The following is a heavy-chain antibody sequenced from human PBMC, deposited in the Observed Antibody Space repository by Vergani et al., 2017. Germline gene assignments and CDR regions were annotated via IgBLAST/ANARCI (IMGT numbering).Heavy chain of an antibody. CDR1: GFTFNSYA. Sequence: QLLESGGGLIQPGGSLRLSCAAPGFTFNSYAMSWVWQAPGKGLGWVSGMNNNVGSTYDADSVQGRFTISRDNSKNTQYLQRTDLRAEDTATYYCAKVCGSTSSPYRGGAFDVWGHGTMVTVSS. CDR2: MNNNVGST. CDR3: AKVCGSTSSPYRGGAFDV. D-gene: IGHD2-2*01. J-gene: IGHJ3*01. V-gene: IGHV3-23*01.